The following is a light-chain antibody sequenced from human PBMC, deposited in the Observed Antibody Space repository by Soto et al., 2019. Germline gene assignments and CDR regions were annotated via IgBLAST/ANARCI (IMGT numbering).Light chain of an antibody. V-gene: IGKV3-20*01. CDR2: GAS. CDR1: QSVSSNY. CDR3: QQYGSLPWT. J-gene: IGKJ1*01. Sequence: EIVLTQSPGTLSLSPGEKATLSCRASQSVSSNYLAWYQQKPGQAPRPLIYGASSRAIGIPDRFSGSGSGTDFTLTIRRLEPEDFAVYYCQQYGSLPWTFGQGTKV.